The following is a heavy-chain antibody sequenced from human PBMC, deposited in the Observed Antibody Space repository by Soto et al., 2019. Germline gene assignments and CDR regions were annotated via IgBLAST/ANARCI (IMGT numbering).Heavy chain of an antibody. Sequence: SETLSLTCTVSGVSSTSYYWSWIRQPPGKGLEWIGYIYYSGSTNYNPSLKSRVTISVDTSKNQFSLKLSSVTAADTAVYYCARVKDGYNYFDYWGQGTLVTVSS. CDR1: GVSSTSYY. D-gene: IGHD5-12*01. CDR2: IYYSGST. J-gene: IGHJ4*02. V-gene: IGHV4-59*01. CDR3: ARVKDGYNYFDY.